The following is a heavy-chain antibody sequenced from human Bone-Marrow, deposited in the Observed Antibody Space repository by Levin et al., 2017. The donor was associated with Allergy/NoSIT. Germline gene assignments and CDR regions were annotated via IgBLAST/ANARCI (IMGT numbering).Heavy chain of an antibody. CDR1: GFTFDDYA. CDR2: ISWNSGSI. CDR3: AKGPTYYYDSSGPGYYFDY. Sequence: AGGSLRLSCAASGFTFDDYAMHWVRQAPGKGLEWVSGISWNSGSIGYADSVKGRFTISRDNAKNSLYLQMNSLRAEDTALYYCAKGPTYYYDSSGPGYYFDYWGQGTLVTVSS. J-gene: IGHJ4*02. D-gene: IGHD3-22*01. V-gene: IGHV3-9*01.